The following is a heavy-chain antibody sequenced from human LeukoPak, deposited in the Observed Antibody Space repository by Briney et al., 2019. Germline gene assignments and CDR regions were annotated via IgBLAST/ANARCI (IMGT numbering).Heavy chain of an antibody. V-gene: IGHV3-9*01. CDR3: ARGGSYLSAFDI. D-gene: IGHD1-26*01. CDR2: ISWNSGSI. CDR1: GFTFDDYA. Sequence: GGSLRLSCAASGFTFDDYAMHWVRQAPGKGLEWVSGISWNSGSIGYADSVKGRFTISRDNSKNTLYLQMNSLRAEDTAVYYCARGGSYLSAFDIWGQGTMVTVSS. J-gene: IGHJ3*02.